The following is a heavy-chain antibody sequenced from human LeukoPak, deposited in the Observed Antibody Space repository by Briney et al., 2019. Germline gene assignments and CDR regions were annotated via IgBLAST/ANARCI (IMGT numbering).Heavy chain of an antibody. CDR3: ARGITMVRGVIPSGLNWFDP. Sequence: GGSLRLSCAASGFTFDDYAMHWVRQAPGKGLEWVSGISWNSGSIGYADSVKGRFTISRDNAKNSLYLQMNGLRAEDTALYYCARGITMVRGVIPSGLNWFDPWGQGTLVTVSS. V-gene: IGHV3-9*01. D-gene: IGHD3-10*01. CDR2: ISWNSGSI. J-gene: IGHJ5*02. CDR1: GFTFDDYA.